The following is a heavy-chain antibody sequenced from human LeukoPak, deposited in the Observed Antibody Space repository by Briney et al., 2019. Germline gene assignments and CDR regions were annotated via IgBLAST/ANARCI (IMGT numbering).Heavy chain of an antibody. CDR3: AKDQYSPSVFVSYMDV. J-gene: IGHJ6*03. V-gene: IGHV3-23*01. Sequence: GGSLRLSCAASGFTFSSYAMSWVRQAPGKGLEWVSAISGSGGSTYYADSVKGRFTISRDNSKNTLYLQMNSLRAEDTAVYYCAKDQYSPSVFVSYMDVWGKGTTVTVSS. CDR2: ISGSGGST. CDR1: GFTFSSYA. D-gene: IGHD6-6*01.